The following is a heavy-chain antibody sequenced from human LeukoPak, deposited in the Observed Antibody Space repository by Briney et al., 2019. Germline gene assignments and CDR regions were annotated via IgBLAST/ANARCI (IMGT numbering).Heavy chain of an antibody. J-gene: IGHJ4*02. CDR3: ARDRYYYDSSGYPLGY. CDR1: GFTFSNYG. CDR2: ISGSGGGT. Sequence: GGSLRLSCAASGFTFSNYGMSWVRQAPGKGLEWVSAISGSGGGTYFADSVKGRFTISRDNAKNSLYLQMNSLRAEDTAVYYCARDRYYYDSSGYPLGYWGQGTLVTVSS. V-gene: IGHV3-23*01. D-gene: IGHD3-22*01.